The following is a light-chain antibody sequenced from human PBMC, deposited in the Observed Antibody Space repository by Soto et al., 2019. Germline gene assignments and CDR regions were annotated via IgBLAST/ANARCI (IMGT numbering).Light chain of an antibody. V-gene: IGLV2-14*01. CDR1: SSDVGGYNY. J-gene: IGLJ1*01. CDR3: RSYTRSSRG. CDR2: DVS. Sequence: QSALTQPASVSGSPGQSITISCTGTSSDVGGYNYVSWYQQHPGKAPKIMMYDVSNRPSGVSNRFSGSKSGNTAYLTISGLQAEDEADYFCRSYTRSSRGFGTG.